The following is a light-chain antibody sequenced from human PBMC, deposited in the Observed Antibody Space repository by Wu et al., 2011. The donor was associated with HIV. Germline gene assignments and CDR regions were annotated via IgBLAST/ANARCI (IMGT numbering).Light chain of an antibody. J-gene: IGKJ5*01. CDR1: QSVTSNF. V-gene: IGKV3-20*01. CDR2: AAS. Sequence: TLSLSPGDRATLSCRASQSVTSNFLAWYQQKPGQAPRLLIYAASNRATGIPDRISGSGSGTLFTLTISRLEPEDSAVYFCQQYVSSPTFGQGTRLEIK. CDR3: QQYVSSPT.